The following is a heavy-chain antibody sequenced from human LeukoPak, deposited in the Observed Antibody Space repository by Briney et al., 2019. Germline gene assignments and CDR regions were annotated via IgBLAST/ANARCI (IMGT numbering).Heavy chain of an antibody. CDR1: GFTFSSYN. CDR2: ISSSSSTI. CDR3: ARGEWSTSAYGMDV. Sequence: GGSLRLSCAASGFTFSSYNMNWVRQAPGKGLEWVSYISSSSSTIYYADSVKGRFTISRDNAKNSLYLQMNSLRDEDTAVYYCARGEWSTSAYGMDVWGQGTTVTVS. J-gene: IGHJ6*02. D-gene: IGHD1-26*01. V-gene: IGHV3-48*02.